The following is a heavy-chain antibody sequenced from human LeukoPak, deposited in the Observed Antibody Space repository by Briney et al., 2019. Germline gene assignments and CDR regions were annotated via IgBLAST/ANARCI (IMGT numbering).Heavy chain of an antibody. V-gene: IGHV4-34*01. CDR2: INHSGST. D-gene: IGHD4-23*01. J-gene: IGHJ4*02. CDR1: GGSFSGYY. Sequence: SETLSLTCAVYGGSFSGYYWSWIRQPPGKGLEWIGEINHSGSTNYNPSLKSRVTISVDTSKNQYSLKLSSVTAADTAVYYCARGSGNSFDYWGQGTLVTVSS. CDR3: ARGSGNSFDY.